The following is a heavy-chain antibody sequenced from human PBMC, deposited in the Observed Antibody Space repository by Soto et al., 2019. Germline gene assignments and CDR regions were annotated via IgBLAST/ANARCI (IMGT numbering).Heavy chain of an antibody. CDR1: GGSFSGYY. J-gene: IGHJ4*02. Sequence: SETLSLTCAVYGGSFSGYYWSWIRQPPGKGLEWIGEINHSGSTNYNPSLKSRVTISVDTSKNQFSLKLSSVTAADTAVYYCARGGMYSSGWYRAKKASDYRGQATLVTVSS. V-gene: IGHV4-34*01. CDR3: ARGGMYSSGWYRAKKASDY. D-gene: IGHD6-19*01. CDR2: INHSGST.